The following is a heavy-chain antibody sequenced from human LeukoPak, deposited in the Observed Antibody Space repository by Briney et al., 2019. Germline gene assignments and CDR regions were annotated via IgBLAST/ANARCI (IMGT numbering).Heavy chain of an antibody. J-gene: IGHJ6*03. D-gene: IGHD1-26*01. CDR3: ARESSGSRRVNYYYYMDV. V-gene: IGHV3-11*04. CDR1: GFTFSDYY. CDR2: ISSDGTTI. Sequence: GGSLRLSCAASGFTFSDYYMSWILQAPGKGLEWLSYISSDGTTIQYADSVKGRFTISRDNAKNSLYLQMNSLRAEDTAVYYCARESSGSRRVNYYYYMDVWGKGTTVTVSS.